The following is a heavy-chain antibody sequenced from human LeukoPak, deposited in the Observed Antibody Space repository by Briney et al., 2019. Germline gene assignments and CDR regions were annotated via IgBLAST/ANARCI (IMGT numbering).Heavy chain of an antibody. CDR2: IRSKAYGVRT. Sequence: PGRSLRLSCRACGFTFGVYAVSGLPQAPGGGVVWVGFIRSKAYGVRTEYAASVKDRFPISRDDSKSIAYLQMNSLKTEDTAVYFCTRETTVTTADAFDIWGQGTMVTVSS. CDR1: GFTFGVYA. V-gene: IGHV3-49*03. CDR3: TRETTVTTADAFDI. J-gene: IGHJ3*02. D-gene: IGHD4-17*01.